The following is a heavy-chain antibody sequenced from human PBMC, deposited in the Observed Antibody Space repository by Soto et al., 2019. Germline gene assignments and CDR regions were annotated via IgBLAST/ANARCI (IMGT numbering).Heavy chain of an antibody. D-gene: IGHD3-3*01. V-gene: IGHV4-31*03. CDR1: GGRIRTHC. Sequence: SETLALTCTVSGGRIRTHCWSWIRQNPRKALEWIGNIYYSGSPYYNPSLKSRVTISVDTSKNQFSLELNSLPAADTAVFYFSRASVRYWSGYYILGYWGQGSLVTVSS. CDR3: SRASVRYWSGYYILGY. J-gene: IGHJ4*02. CDR2: IYYSGSP.